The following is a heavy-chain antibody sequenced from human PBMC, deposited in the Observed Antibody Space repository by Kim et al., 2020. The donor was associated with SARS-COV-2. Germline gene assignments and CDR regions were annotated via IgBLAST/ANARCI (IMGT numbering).Heavy chain of an antibody. D-gene: IGHD6-13*01. CDR3: AKDKLGSSWYEGMDV. J-gene: IGHJ6*02. Sequence: DSLKGRFTISIDNSKNTLYLQMNILRAEDTAVYYCAKDKLGSSWYEGMDVWGQGTTVTVSS. V-gene: IGHV3-23*01.